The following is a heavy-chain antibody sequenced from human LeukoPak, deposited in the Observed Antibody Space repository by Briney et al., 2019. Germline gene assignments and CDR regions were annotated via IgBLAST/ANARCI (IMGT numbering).Heavy chain of an antibody. CDR1: GGTFSSYA. J-gene: IGHJ4*02. CDR2: IIPIFGTA. V-gene: IGHV1-69*06. D-gene: IGHD3-9*01. Sequence: SVKVSCKASGGTFSSYAISWVRQAPGQGLEWMGGIIPIFGTANYAQKFQGRVTITADKSTSTAYMELSSLRSEDTAVYYCARVGIRTMFLGFFDYWGQGTLVTVSS. CDR3: ARVGIRTMFLGFFDY.